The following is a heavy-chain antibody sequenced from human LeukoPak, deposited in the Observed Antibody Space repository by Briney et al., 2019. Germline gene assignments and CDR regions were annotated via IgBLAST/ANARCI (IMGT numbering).Heavy chain of an antibody. Sequence: ASVKVSCKASVYTFTSYYMHWVRQAPGQGLEWMGIINPSGGSTSYAQKFQGRVTMTRDTSTSAVYMELSSLRSEDTAVYYCARDVVRGYSGYGRYFDYWGQGTLVTVSS. D-gene: IGHD5-12*01. V-gene: IGHV1-46*01. CDR2: INPSGGST. CDR3: ARDVVRGYSGYGRYFDY. J-gene: IGHJ4*02. CDR1: VYTFTSYY.